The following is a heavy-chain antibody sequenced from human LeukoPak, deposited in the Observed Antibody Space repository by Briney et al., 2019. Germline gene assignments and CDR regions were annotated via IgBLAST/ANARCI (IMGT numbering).Heavy chain of an antibody. CDR3: ARAVKTYYDILTGYYHFDY. D-gene: IGHD3-9*01. J-gene: IGHJ4*02. CDR2: INPNSGGT. Sequence: ASVKVSCKASGYTFTGYYMHWVRQASGQGLEWMGWINPNSGGTNYAQKFQGRVTMTRDTSISTAYMELSRLRSDDTAVYYCARAVKTYYDILTGYYHFDYWGQGTLVTVSS. CDR1: GYTFTGYY. V-gene: IGHV1-2*02.